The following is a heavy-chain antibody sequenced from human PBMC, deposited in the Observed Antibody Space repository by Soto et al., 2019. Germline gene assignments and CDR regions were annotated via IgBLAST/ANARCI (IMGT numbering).Heavy chain of an antibody. CDR3: ARGSSSWYWSTTWFDP. J-gene: IGHJ5*02. CDR1: CGSISSYY. CDR2: IYYSGST. V-gene: IGHV4-59*01. Sequence: CGSISSYYWSWIRQPPGKGLEWIGYIYYSGSTNYNPSLKSRVTISVDTSKNQFSLKLSSVTAADTAVYYCARGSSSWYWSTTWFDPGGQGTLVT. D-gene: IGHD6-13*01.